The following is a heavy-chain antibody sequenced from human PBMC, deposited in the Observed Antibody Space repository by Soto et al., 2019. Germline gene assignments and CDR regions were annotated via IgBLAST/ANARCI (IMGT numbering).Heavy chain of an antibody. J-gene: IGHJ6*03. CDR3: AGVPSTRAIWSYGVGGKYYYYYMDV. D-gene: IGHD1-26*01. Sequence: EVQLVESGGGLVQPGGSLRLSCAASGFSFSHYCMSWVRQAPGKGLEWVANIKQDGSEKDDVDSVKGRFTISRDNAKTSIILQMDSRRDEDTAVYYCAGVPSTRAIWSYGVGGKYYYYYMDVWGKGTTVTVSS. CDR1: GFSFSHYC. V-gene: IGHV3-7*04. CDR2: IKQDGSEK.